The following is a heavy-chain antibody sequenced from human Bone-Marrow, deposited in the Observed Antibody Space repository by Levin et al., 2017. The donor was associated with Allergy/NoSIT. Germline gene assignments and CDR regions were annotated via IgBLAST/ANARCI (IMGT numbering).Heavy chain of an antibody. D-gene: IGHD3-10*01. CDR1: GFTLSTYS. CDR2: ITSSSGYI. CDR3: ARGPYYYGSGSYYPLFDY. J-gene: IGHJ4*02. V-gene: IGHV3-21*01. Sequence: GESLKISCAASGFTLSTYSMNWVRQAPGKGLEWVSSITSSSGYIYYADSVKGRFTISTDNAKNSLYLQMNSLRAEDTAVYYCARGPYYYGSGSYYPLFDYWGQGTLVTVSS.